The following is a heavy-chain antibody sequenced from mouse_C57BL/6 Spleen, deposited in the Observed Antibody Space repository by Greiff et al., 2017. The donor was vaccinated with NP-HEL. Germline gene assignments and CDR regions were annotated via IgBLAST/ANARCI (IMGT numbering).Heavy chain of an antibody. Sequence: EVQLQQSGAELVRPGASVKLSCTASGFNIKDYYMHWVKQRPEQGLEWIGRIDPEDGDTEYAPKFQGKATMTADTSSNTAYLQLSSLTSEDTAVYYCTRRGFITTVVAPFAYWGQGTLVTVSA. V-gene: IGHV14-1*01. CDR3: TRRGFITTVVAPFAY. J-gene: IGHJ3*01. CDR2: IDPEDGDT. D-gene: IGHD1-1*01. CDR1: GFNIKDYY.